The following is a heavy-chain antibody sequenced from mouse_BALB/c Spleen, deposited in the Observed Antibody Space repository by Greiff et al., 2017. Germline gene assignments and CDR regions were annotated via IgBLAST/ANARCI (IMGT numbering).Heavy chain of an antibody. CDR2: IDPANGNT. Sequence: EVQVVESGAELVKPGASVKLSCTASGFNIKDTYMHWVKQRPEQGLEWIGRIDPANGNTKYDPKFQGKATITADTSSNTAYLQLSSLTSEDTAVYYCARGNAMDYWGQGTSVTVSS. CDR3: ARGNAMDY. V-gene: IGHV14-3*02. CDR1: GFNIKDTY. J-gene: IGHJ4*01.